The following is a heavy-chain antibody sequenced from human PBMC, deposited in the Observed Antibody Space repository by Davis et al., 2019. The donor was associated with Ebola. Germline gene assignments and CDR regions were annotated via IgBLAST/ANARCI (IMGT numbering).Heavy chain of an antibody. V-gene: IGHV1-2*04. J-gene: IGHJ4*02. D-gene: IGHD6-19*01. CDR3: ARDRAVPYYFDY. CDR1: GYTFTGYY. CDR2: INPNSGGT. Sequence: AASVKVSCKASGYTFTGYYMHWVRQAPGQGLEWMEWINPNSGGTNYAQKFQGWVTMTRDTSISTAYMELSRLRSDDTAVYYCARDRAVPYYFDYWGQGTLVTVSS.